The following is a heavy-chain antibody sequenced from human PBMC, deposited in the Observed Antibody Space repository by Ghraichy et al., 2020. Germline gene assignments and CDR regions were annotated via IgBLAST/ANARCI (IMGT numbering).Heavy chain of an antibody. J-gene: IGHJ4*02. D-gene: IGHD3-10*01. CDR3: ARRYYYGSGPLDS. CDR2: TTGSGDIK. Sequence: GESLNISCSASGFNFERYAMNWVRQAPGRGLRWIAVTTGSGDIKYYADSVKGRFTVSRDNSRNTLYLQMNNLRADDTAVYYCARRYYYGSGPLDSWGQGTQVTVSS. CDR1: GFNFERYA. V-gene: IGHV3-23*01.